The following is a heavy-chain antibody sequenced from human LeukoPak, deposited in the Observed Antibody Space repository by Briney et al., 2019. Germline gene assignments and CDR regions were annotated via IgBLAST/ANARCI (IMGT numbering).Heavy chain of an antibody. CDR1: GYTFTSYY. Sequence: ASVKVSCKASGYTFTSYYMHWVRQAPGQGLEWMGIINPSGGSTSYAQKFQGRVTMTRDPSTSTAYMDLRSLRSDDTAVYYCARDNPAWGSFWSGYYDGSSWFDPWGQGTLVTVSS. J-gene: IGHJ5*02. V-gene: IGHV1-46*01. CDR3: ARDNPAWGSFWSGYYDGSSWFDP. CDR2: INPSGGST. D-gene: IGHD3-3*01.